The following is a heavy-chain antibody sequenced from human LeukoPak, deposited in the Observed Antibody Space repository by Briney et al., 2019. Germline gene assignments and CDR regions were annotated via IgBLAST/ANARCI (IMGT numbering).Heavy chain of an antibody. CDR3: AKEGEWLRPFDY. V-gene: IGHV3-74*01. J-gene: IGHJ4*02. CDR2: INSDGSST. D-gene: IGHD5-12*01. Sequence: GGSLRLSCAASGFTFSSYWMHWVRQAPGKGLVWVSRINSDGSSTSYADSVKGRFTISRDNAKSTLYLQMNSLRAEDTAVYYCAKEGEWLRPFDYWGQGTLVTVSS. CDR1: GFTFSSYW.